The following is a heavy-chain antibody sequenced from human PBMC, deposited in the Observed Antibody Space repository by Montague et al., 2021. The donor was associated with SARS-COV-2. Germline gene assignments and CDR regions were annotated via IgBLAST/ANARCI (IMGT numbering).Heavy chain of an antibody. D-gene: IGHD3-3*01. J-gene: IGHJ6*03. CDR2: IYYSGTT. CDR1: GDSMKNSGYY. Sequence: TLSLTCNVSGDSMKNSGYYWAWIRQPPGKGLEWIGSIYYSGTTYYNPSLKSRVTISVDTSKNQFSLILSSVTAADRAVYYCARRRAGLYRPEHYIDVWGEGTTVTVS. V-gene: IGHV4-39*01. CDR3: ARRRAGLYRPEHYIDV.